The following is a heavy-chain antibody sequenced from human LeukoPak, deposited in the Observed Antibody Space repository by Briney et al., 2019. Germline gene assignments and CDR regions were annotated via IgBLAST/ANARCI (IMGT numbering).Heavy chain of an antibody. V-gene: IGHV3-7*01. CDR1: GFTSSNYW. D-gene: IGHD3-10*01. CDR2: IKQDGSEK. Sequence: GGSLRLSCAASGFTSSNYWMSWVRQAPGKGLEWVANIKQDGSEKYYVDSVKGRFTISRDNAKNSLYLQMNSLRAEDTAVYYCARDVYYGSGLFDYWGQGTLVTVSS. J-gene: IGHJ4*02. CDR3: ARDVYYGSGLFDY.